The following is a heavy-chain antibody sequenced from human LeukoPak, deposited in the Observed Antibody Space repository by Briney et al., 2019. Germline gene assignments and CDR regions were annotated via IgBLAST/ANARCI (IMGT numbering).Heavy chain of an antibody. CDR3: ARDSDEYYFDY. J-gene: IGHJ4*02. Sequence: ASVTVSCTASGYTFTGYYMHWVRQAPGQGLEWMGWINPNSGGTNYAQKFQGRVTMTRDTSISTAYMELSRLRSDDTAVYYCARDSDEYYFDYWGQGTLVTVSS. CDR1: GYTFTGYY. CDR2: INPNSGGT. D-gene: IGHD1-26*01. V-gene: IGHV1-2*02.